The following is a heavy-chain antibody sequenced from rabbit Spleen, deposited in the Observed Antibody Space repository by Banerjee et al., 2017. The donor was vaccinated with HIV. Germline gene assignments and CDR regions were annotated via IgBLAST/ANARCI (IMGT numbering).Heavy chain of an antibody. CDR3: ARDLDGVIGWNFGW. CDR2: IDPIFGST. D-gene: IGHD1-1*01. Sequence: QQQLEESGGGLVKPGGTLTLTCKASGIDFSNYGVSWVRQAPGKGLEWIGYIDPIFGSTYYANWVNGRFTISRENTQNTVSLQMNSLTAADTATYFCARDLDGVIGWNFGWWGPGTLVTV. J-gene: IGHJ4*01. V-gene: IGHV1S43*01. CDR1: GIDFSNYG.